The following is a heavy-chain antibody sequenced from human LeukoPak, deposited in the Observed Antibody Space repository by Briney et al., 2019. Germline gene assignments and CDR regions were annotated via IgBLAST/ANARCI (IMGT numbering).Heavy chain of an antibody. Sequence: PSETLSLTCAVYGGSFSGYYWSWIRQPAGKGLEWIGRIYTSGSTNYNPSLKSRVTMSVDTSKNQFSLKLSSVTAADTAVYYCARDTPLILRRVSYYYGMDVWGQGTTVTVSS. CDR2: IYTSGST. CDR3: ARDTPLILRRVSYYYGMDV. CDR1: GGSFSGYY. V-gene: IGHV4-4*07. D-gene: IGHD2-8*01. J-gene: IGHJ6*02.